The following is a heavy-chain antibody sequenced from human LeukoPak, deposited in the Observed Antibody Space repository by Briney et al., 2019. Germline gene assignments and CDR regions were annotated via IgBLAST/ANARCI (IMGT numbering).Heavy chain of an antibody. D-gene: IGHD1-7*01. CDR3: ARSRRFNWNYIHYYYVDV. V-gene: IGHV1-69*05. J-gene: IGHJ6*03. CDR1: GATFTSYA. Sequence: ASVKLSCKASGATFTSYAISWVRQAPGQGLGWMGGFTPFCCTANYAQKSQSRVTITTDESTSTAYRELSSLRSEETALYYCARSRRFNWNYIHYYYVDVWGKGTTVTVSS. CDR2: FTPFCCTA.